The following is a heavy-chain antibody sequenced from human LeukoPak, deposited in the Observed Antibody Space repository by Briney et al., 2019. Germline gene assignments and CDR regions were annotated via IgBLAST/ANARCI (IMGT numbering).Heavy chain of an antibody. J-gene: IGHJ4*02. Sequence: ASVKVSCKASGGTFSSYAISWVRQAPGQGLEWMGGIIPIFGTANYAQKFQGRVTITADKSTSTAYMELSSLRSEDTAVYYCARVTSGYSYGYDYWGQGTLVTVSS. CDR2: IIPIFGTA. V-gene: IGHV1-69*06. CDR1: GGTFSSYA. D-gene: IGHD5-18*01. CDR3: ARVTSGYSYGYDY.